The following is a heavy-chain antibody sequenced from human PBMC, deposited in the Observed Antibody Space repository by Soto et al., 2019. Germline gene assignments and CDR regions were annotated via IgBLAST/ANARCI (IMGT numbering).Heavy chain of an antibody. CDR2: IYPGASDA. J-gene: IGHJ4*02. CDR3: ARLDCISTSCYKGSRYFFDY. V-gene: IGHV5-51*01. D-gene: IGHD2-2*02. Sequence: PGDSVKISCNGSGYNFNTYLIAWVRQMPGEGPELMGIIYPGASDARYRPSFQGQVTISADKSTSTAYMQWTSLKASDTAMYYCARLDCISTSCYKGSRYFFDYWALGTLVTVSS. CDR1: GYNFNTYL.